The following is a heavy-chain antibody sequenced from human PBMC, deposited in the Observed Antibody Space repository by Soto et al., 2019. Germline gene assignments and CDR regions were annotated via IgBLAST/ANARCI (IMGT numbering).Heavy chain of an antibody. Sequence: SLTCAVYGGSFSGYYWSWIRQPPGKGLEWIGEINHSGSTNYNPSLKSRVTISVDTSKNQFSLKLSSVTAADTAVYYCARVYLYCSSTSCSKYYYYYGMDVWGQGTTVTVSS. V-gene: IGHV4-34*01. J-gene: IGHJ6*02. CDR1: GGSFSGYY. D-gene: IGHD2-2*01. CDR3: ARVYLYCSSTSCSKYYYYYGMDV. CDR2: INHSGST.